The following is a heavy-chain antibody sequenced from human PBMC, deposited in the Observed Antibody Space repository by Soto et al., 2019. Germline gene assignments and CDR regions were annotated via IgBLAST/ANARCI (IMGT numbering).Heavy chain of an antibody. V-gene: IGHV1-69*02. J-gene: IGHJ6*02. CDR1: GGTFSSYT. D-gene: IGHD2-21*01. CDR3: AHILSSYYGMDV. CDR2: IIPILGIA. Sequence: EASVKVSCKASGGTFSSYTISWVRQAPGQGLEWMGRIIPILGIANYAQKFQGRVTITADKSTSTAYMELSSLRSEDTAVYYCAHILSSYYGMDVWGQGTTVTVSS.